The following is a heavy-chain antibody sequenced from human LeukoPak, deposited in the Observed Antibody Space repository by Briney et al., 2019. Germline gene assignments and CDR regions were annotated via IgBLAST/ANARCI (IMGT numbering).Heavy chain of an antibody. D-gene: IGHD5-18*01. CDR2: IQQDGSER. CDR1: GFTFKAYW. Sequence: GGSLRLSCEAPGFTFKAYWMSWVRQAPGTGLEWVANIQQDGSERKYVDSVKGRFTISRDNARNSLYLEMNSLRAEDTAVYYCARLRYTYGKNFDYWGQGTLVTVSS. J-gene: IGHJ4*02. V-gene: IGHV3-7*01. CDR3: ARLRYTYGKNFDY.